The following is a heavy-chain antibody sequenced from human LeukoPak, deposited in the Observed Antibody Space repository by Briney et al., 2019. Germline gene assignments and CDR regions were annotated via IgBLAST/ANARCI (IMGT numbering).Heavy chain of an antibody. CDR3: AKLTYYYESSGYPPDY. CDR1: GYTFTNYW. D-gene: IGHD3-22*01. V-gene: IGHV5-51*01. J-gene: IGHJ4*02. CDR2: IYPGDSDT. Sequence: GESLKISCKNSGYTFTNYWIGWVRQMPGKGLEWMGVIYPGDSDTRYSPSFQGRVTISPDKSISTAYLQWSSLKASDTAMYYCAKLTYYYESSGYPPDYWGQGTLVTVSS.